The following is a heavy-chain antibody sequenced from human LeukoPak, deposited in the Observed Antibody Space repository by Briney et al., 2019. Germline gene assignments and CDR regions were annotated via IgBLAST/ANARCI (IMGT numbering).Heavy chain of an antibody. CDR2: IYYSGST. D-gene: IGHD6-13*01. V-gene: IGHV4-59*01. CDR3: ARDQERYSSSWSRYYYGMDV. J-gene: IGHJ6*02. CDR1: GGSISSYY. Sequence: SETLSLTCTVSGGSISSYYLSWIRQPPGKGLEWIGYIYYSGSTNYNPSLKSRVTISVDTSKNQFSLKLSSVTAADTAVYYCARDQERYSSSWSRYYYGMDVWGQGTTVTVSS.